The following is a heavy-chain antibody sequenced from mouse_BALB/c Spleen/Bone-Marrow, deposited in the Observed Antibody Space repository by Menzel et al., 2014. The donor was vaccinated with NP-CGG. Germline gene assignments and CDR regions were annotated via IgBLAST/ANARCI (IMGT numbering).Heavy chain of an antibody. CDR3: ARSMIVYFAMDY. Sequence: QVQLKQSGAELARPGASVKMSCKASGYTFTGYTIHWVKQRPGQGLEWIGYINPTSGYANYNQKFKDKATLTADKSSSTAYMQLGSLTSEDSAVFYCARSMIVYFAMDYWGQGTSVTVSS. V-gene: IGHV1-4*01. D-gene: IGHD2-3*01. J-gene: IGHJ4*01. CDR1: GYTFTGYT. CDR2: INPTSGYA.